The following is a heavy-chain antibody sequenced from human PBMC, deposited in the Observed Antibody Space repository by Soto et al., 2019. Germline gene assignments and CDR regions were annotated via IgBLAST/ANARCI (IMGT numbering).Heavy chain of an antibody. V-gene: IGHV1-2*02. CDR1: GYTFTANW. CDR3: VRDSDHTDMSSWHLYYFEN. J-gene: IGHJ1*01. CDR2: INPNSGGT. Sequence: ASVKVSCKASGYTFTANWIHWVRQAPGQGLEWMGWINPNSGGTNYAETFQGRVTMTRDTSINTAYMEVNGLTSDDTAVYFCVRDSDHTDMSSWHLYYFENWGQGTQVTVPQ. D-gene: IGHD6-13*01.